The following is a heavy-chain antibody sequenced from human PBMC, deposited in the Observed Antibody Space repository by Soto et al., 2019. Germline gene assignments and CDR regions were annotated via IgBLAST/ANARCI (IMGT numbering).Heavy chain of an antibody. CDR3: ARVGRGYEGPNYYHMDV. V-gene: IGHV4-59*01. J-gene: IGHJ6*03. CDR1: GGSISSYY. CDR2: IYYSGST. D-gene: IGHD5-12*01. Sequence: SETLSLTCTVSGGSISSYYWTWIRQPPGKGLEWIGYIYYSGSTNYNPSLMSRVTISVDTSKNQFSLNLSSVTAADTAVYYCARVGRGYEGPNYYHMDVWGKGTTVIVSS.